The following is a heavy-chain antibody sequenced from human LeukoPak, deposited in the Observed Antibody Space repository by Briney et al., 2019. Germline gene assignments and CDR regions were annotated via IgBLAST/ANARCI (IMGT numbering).Heavy chain of an antibody. CDR2: ISGSGGSA. CDR3: AKDPAAPGTAEYFQH. CDR1: GFTFSNYA. V-gene: IGHV3-23*01. Sequence: GGPLRLSCAASGFTFSNYAMSWVRQAPGKGLEWVSVISGSGGSAYYADSVRGRFTISRDNAKNTVYLQMNSLRAEDTAVYYCAKDPAAPGTAEYFQHWGQGTLVTVSS. D-gene: IGHD6-13*01. J-gene: IGHJ1*01.